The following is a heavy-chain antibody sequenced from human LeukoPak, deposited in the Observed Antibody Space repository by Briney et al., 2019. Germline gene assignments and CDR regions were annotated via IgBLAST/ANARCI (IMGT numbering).Heavy chain of an antibody. V-gene: IGHV4-34*01. CDR1: GGSFSGYY. Sequence: SETLSLTCAVYGGSFSGYYWSWIRQPPGKGLEWIGSIYFSGGTYYNASLKSRVTISVDTSKNQFSLKLSSVTAADTAVYYCARRQWLVRAFDIWGQGTMVTVSS. J-gene: IGHJ3*02. D-gene: IGHD6-19*01. CDR3: ARRQWLVRAFDI. CDR2: IYFSGGT.